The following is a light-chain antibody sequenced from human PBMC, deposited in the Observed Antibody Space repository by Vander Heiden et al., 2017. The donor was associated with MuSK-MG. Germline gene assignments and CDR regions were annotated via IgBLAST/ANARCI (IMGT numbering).Light chain of an antibody. CDR2: GAS. CDR3: QHECSAMIT. Sequence: EIVFTQSPGTLSLSPGERATLSCRASQSVSSRYLAWYQQKPGQAPRLPIYGASSRATGIPDRFSGSESGTAFTLSISRLVPEAFPVYSCQHECSAMITFGGGTKVEIK. CDR1: QSVSSRY. J-gene: IGKJ4*01. V-gene: IGKV3-20*01.